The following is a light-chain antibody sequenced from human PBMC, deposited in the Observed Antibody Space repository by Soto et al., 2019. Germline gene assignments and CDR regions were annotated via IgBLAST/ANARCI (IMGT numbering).Light chain of an antibody. CDR2: GAS. Sequence: DIQMTQCPSSVSASVGDRVTITWRASQGISKFLAWYQQRPGMPPKLLIYGASSLQPGVSSRFSGSGSGTDFTLTISSLQPEDFATYYCQQANIFPLTFGGGTKVDIK. J-gene: IGKJ4*01. CDR3: QQANIFPLT. V-gene: IGKV1-12*01. CDR1: QGISKF.